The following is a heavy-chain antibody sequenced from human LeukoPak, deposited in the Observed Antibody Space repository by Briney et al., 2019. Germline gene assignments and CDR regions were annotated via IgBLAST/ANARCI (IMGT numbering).Heavy chain of an antibody. D-gene: IGHD5-18*01. CDR2: IKQDGSEM. V-gene: IGHV3-7*04. J-gene: IGHJ4*02. Sequence: GGSLRLSCAASGVTFSNYWMNWVRQAPGKGLEWVANIKQDGSEMYSVDSVKGRFTISRDNAKNSLYLQMNSLRAEDTAVYYCARDFRNSYGPTSYYFDYWGQGTLVTVSS. CDR3: ARDFRNSYGPTSYYFDY. CDR1: GVTFSNYW.